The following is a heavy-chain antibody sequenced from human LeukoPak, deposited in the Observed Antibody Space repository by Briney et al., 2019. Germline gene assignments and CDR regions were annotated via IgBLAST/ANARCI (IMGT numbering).Heavy chain of an antibody. Sequence: GGSLRHSCAASGFTFSSYAMSWVRQAPGKGLQWVSAISGSGGSTYYADSVKGRFTISRDNSKNTLYLQMDSLRAEDTAVYDCAKARGDRARPFYYCGQGTLVTVSS. V-gene: IGHV3-23*01. CDR1: GFTFSSYA. D-gene: IGHD6-6*01. CDR3: AKARGDRARPFYY. CDR2: ISGSGGST. J-gene: IGHJ4*02.